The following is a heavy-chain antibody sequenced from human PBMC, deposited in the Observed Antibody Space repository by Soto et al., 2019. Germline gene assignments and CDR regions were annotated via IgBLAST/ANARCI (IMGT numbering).Heavy chain of an antibody. CDR1: GYTFTNYW. D-gene: IGHD6-19*01. V-gene: IGHV5-51*01. J-gene: IGHJ4*02. Sequence: PGESLKISCKGSGYTFTNYWIGWVRQMPGKGLEWMGIIYLGDSKIRYSPSFQGQVTVSADTSISTAYLQWSSLKASDTAMYYCARQNPRIPVAGAVGFDYWGQGTQVTVSS. CDR3: ARQNPRIPVAGAVGFDY. CDR2: IYLGDSKI.